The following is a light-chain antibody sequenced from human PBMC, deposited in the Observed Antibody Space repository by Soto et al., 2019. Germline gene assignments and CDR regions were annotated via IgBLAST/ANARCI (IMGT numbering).Light chain of an antibody. CDR1: QDISNY. J-gene: IGKJ3*01. CDR2: DAS. CDR3: QQYDNLPLT. V-gene: IGKV1-33*01. Sequence: DIQMNQSPSSLSASVGDRVTITCQASQDISNYLNWYQQKPGKAPKLLIYDASNLETGVTSRFSGSGSGTDFTLTISSLQPEDIATYYCQQYDNLPLTVGPGAKVEIK.